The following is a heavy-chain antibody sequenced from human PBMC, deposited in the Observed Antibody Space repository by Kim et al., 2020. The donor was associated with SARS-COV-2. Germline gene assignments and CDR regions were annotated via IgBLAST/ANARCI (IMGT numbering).Heavy chain of an antibody. CDR2: INHSGST. V-gene: IGHV4-34*01. J-gene: IGHJ6*01. D-gene: IGHD3-10*01. CDR1: GGSFSGYY. CDR3: ARSYGSGSYFYYYHYGMDV. Sequence: SETLSLTCAVYGGSFSGYYWSWIRQPPGKGLEWIGEINHSGSTNYNPSLKSRVTISVDTSKNQFSLKLSSVTAADTAVYYCARSYGSGSYFYYYHYGMDV.